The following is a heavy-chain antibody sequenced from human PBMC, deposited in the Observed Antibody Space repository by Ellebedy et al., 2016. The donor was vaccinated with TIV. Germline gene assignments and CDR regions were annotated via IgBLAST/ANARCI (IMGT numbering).Heavy chain of an antibody. Sequence: GESLKISCVASGFTFSSYAMSWVRQAPGKGLDWVSVISGSGGDTSYTDSVKGRFTIFRDNAKNSLYLQMNRLRAEDTAVYYCAGGISVAGTSLGFWGQGTLVTVSS. D-gene: IGHD6-19*01. CDR3: AGGISVAGTSLGF. CDR2: ISGSGGDT. CDR1: GFTFSSYA. J-gene: IGHJ4*02. V-gene: IGHV3-23*01.